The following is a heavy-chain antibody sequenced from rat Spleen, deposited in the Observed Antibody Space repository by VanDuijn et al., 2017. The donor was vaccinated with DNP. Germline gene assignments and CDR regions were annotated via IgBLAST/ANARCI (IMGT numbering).Heavy chain of an antibody. V-gene: IGHV5-17*01. Sequence: EVQLVESGGGLVQPGRSLKLSCAASGFTFSDYAMAWVRQAPKKGLEWVATIIYDGSSTYYRDSVKGRFTIYRDNAKSTLYLQMDSLRSEDTATYYCARQNSGGYWYFDFWGPGTMVTVSS. CDR3: ARQNSGGYWYFDF. J-gene: IGHJ1*01. CDR2: IIYDGSST. CDR1: GFTFSDYA. D-gene: IGHD1-1*01.